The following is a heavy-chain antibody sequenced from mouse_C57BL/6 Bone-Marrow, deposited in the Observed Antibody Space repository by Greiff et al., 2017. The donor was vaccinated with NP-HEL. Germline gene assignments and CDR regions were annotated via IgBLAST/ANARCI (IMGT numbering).Heavy chain of an antibody. Sequence: QVQLQQPGAELVRPGSSVKLSCKASGYTFTSYWMHWVKQRPIQGLEWIGNIDPSDSETHYNQKFKDKATLTVDKSSSTAYMQLSSLTSEDSAVYYCARGLRRDYAMDYWGQGTSVTVSS. V-gene: IGHV1-52*01. CDR1: GYTFTSYW. J-gene: IGHJ4*01. D-gene: IGHD2-4*01. CDR2: IDPSDSET. CDR3: ARGLRRDYAMDY.